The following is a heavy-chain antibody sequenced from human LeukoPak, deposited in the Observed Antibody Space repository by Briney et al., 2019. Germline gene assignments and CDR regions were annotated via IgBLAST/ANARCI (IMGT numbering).Heavy chain of an antibody. J-gene: IGHJ3*02. D-gene: IGHD2-15*01. CDR3: ARDKGYCSGGSCYFDAFDI. CDR2: IKQDGSEK. Sequence: GGSLRLSCAASGFTFSSYWMSWVRQAPGKGLEWVANIKQDGSEKYYVDSVKGRFTISRDNAKNSLYLQMNSLRAGDTAVYYCARDKGYCSGGSCYFDAFDIWGQGTMVTVSS. CDR1: GFTFSSYW. V-gene: IGHV3-7*01.